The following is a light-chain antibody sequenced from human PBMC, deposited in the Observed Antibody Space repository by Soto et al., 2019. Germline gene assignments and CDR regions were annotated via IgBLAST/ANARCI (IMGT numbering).Light chain of an antibody. V-gene: IGKV3D-15*01. CDR3: QQYDSWPIT. J-gene: IGKJ5*01. CDR1: QSINGD. Sequence: ILLTQSPATLSVSPVESATLSCMASQSINGDLAWYVQKPGQAPRRVIYGASTWGTGVPPRFTGSGSGTDFTLTISDLQSEDFAVYYCQQYDSWPITFGQGTRLEIK. CDR2: GAS.